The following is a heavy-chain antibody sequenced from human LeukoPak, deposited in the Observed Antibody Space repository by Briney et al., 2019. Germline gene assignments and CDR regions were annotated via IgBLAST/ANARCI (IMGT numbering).Heavy chain of an antibody. CDR2: ISGSGTET. J-gene: IGHJ4*02. Sequence: PGGSLRLSCAASGFIFSDYYMSWFRQAPGKGLEWISYISGSGTETNYADSVEGRFTVSRDNAKNSQYLQMSSLRVEDTAVYYCTRGHTKIRHWGQGTLVTVSS. CDR1: GFIFSDYY. CDR3: TRGHTKIRH. V-gene: IGHV3-11*06. D-gene: IGHD1-1*01.